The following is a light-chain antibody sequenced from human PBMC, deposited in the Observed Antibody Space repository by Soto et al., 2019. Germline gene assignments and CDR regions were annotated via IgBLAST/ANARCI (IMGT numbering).Light chain of an antibody. J-gene: IGKJ5*01. CDR2: GAS. Sequence: EIVLTQSPCTLSLSPGERATLSCRASQSVANKFLAWHQPKPGQTPRLVIYGASNRATGIPDRFSGSGSGTDFTLTISSLEPEAFALYDCQQRNTWPPSTFGQGTRLEIK. CDR1: QSVANKF. V-gene: IGKV3D-20*02. CDR3: QQRNTWPPST.